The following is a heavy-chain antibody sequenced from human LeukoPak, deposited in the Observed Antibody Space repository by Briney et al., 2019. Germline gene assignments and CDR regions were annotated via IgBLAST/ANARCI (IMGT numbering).Heavy chain of an antibody. CDR1: GGTFSSYA. J-gene: IGHJ4*02. CDR2: IIPIFGIA. D-gene: IGHD1-26*01. Sequence: ASVKVSCEASGGTFSSYAISWVRQAPGQGLEWMGRIIPIFGIANYAQKFQGRVTITADKSTSTAYMELSSLRSEDTAVYYCARDARELPFDYWGQGTLVTISS. V-gene: IGHV1-69*04. CDR3: ARDARELPFDY.